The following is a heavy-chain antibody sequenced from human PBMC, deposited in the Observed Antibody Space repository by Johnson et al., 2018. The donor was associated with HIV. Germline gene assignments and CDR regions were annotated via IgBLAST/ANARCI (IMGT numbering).Heavy chain of an antibody. J-gene: IGHJ3*01. CDR2: IWYDGSKK. CDR1: GFIFSSHG. D-gene: IGHD3-22*01. Sequence: QVQLVESGGGVVQPGRSLRLSCAASGFIFSSHGMHWVRQAPGKGLEWVTVIWYDGSKKYYADSVKGRFTISRDNSKTTLYLQMNSLRAEDTAVYYCARAGTSGSYAFDFWGQGTMVTVSS. CDR3: ARAGTSGSYAFDF. V-gene: IGHV3-33*08.